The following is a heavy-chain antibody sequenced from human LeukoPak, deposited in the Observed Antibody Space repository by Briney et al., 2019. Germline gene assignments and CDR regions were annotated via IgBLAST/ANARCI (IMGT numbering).Heavy chain of an antibody. Sequence: NPGGSLRLSCAASGFTFRSHAMSWVRQAPGKGLEWVGRIKPKTDGETTEYAAPVKDRFSISRDDSKSMMYLQMNSLKTEDTAVYYCITPLPYSAQGGQGTLVTVSS. CDR1: GFTFRSHA. J-gene: IGHJ4*02. D-gene: IGHD2-21*01. CDR3: ITPLPYSAQ. CDR2: IKPKTDGETT. V-gene: IGHV3-15*01.